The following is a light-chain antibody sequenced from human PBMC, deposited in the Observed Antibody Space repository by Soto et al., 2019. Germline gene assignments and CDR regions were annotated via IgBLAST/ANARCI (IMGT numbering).Light chain of an antibody. V-gene: IGLV7-43*01. J-gene: IGLJ3*02. CDR2: DTN. CDR1: AGAVTSGYS. CDR3: LLYYGGAQLGV. Sequence: QAVVTQEPSLTVSPGGTVTLTCASSAGAVTSGYSPNWIQQKPGQAPRALIYDTNNKYSWTPARFSGFLLGGKAALTLSGVQPEDEAEYFCLLYYGGAQLGVFGGGTKLTVL.